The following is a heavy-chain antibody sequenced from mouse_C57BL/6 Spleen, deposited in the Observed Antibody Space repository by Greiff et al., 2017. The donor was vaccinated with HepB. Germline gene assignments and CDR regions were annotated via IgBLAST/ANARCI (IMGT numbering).Heavy chain of an antibody. Sequence: EVMLVESGGGLVKPGGSLKLSCAASGFTFSSYAMSWVRQTPEKRLEWVATISDGGSYTYYPDNVKGRFTISRDNAKNNLYLQMSHLKSEDTAMYYCARDGRELRLGYFDVWGTGTTVTVSS. J-gene: IGHJ1*03. V-gene: IGHV5-4*01. D-gene: IGHD2-4*01. CDR1: GFTFSSYA. CDR3: ARDGRELRLGYFDV. CDR2: ISDGGSYT.